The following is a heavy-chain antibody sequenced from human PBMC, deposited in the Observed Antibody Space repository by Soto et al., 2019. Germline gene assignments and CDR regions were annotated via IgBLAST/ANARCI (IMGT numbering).Heavy chain of an antibody. CDR1: GGSISSGDYY. J-gene: IGHJ4*02. CDR2: IYYSGST. D-gene: IGHD2-8*01. V-gene: IGHV4-30-4*01. CDR3: ASGKVRMGYFDY. Sequence: SETLSLTCTVSGGSISSGDYYWSWIRQPPGKGLEWIGYIYYSGSTYYNPSLKSRVTISVDASKNQFSLKLSSVTAADTAVYYCASGKVRMGYFDYWGQGTLVTVSS.